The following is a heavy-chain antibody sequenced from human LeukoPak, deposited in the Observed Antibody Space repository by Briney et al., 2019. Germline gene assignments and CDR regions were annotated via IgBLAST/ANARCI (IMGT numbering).Heavy chain of an antibody. Sequence: GSLRLSCAASGFTFSSYAMSWVRQPPGKGLEWIGEINHSGSTNYNPSLKSRVTISVDTSKNQFSLKLSSVTAADTAVYYCARGLRGYSGYYFDYWGQGTLVTVSS. CDR2: INHSGST. V-gene: IGHV4-34*01. CDR1: GFTFSSYA. J-gene: IGHJ4*02. D-gene: IGHD5-12*01. CDR3: ARGLRGYSGYYFDY.